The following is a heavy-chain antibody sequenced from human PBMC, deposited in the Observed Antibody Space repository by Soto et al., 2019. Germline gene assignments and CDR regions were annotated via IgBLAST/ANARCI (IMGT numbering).Heavy chain of an antibody. CDR3: ARQWKLEVTGKPSDY. CDR1: GGSISSSSYY. J-gene: IGHJ4*02. V-gene: IGHV4-39*01. CDR2: IYYSGST. Sequence: SETLSLTCTVSGGSISSSSYYWGWIRQPPGKGLEWIGSIYYSGSTYYNPSLKSRVTISVDTSKNQFSLKLSSVTAADTAVYYCARQWKLEVTGKPSDYWGQGTLVTVSS. D-gene: IGHD5-18*01.